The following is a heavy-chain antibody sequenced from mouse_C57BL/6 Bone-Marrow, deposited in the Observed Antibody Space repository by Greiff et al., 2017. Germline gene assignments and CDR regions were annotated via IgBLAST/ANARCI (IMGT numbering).Heavy chain of an antibody. V-gene: IGHV14-4*01. D-gene: IGHD1-1*01. CDR1: GFNIKDDY. CDR2: IDPENGDT. J-gene: IGHJ2*01. Sequence: EVKLMESGAELVRPGASVKLSCTASGFNIKDDYMPWVKQRPEQGLEWIGWIDPENGDTEYASKFQGKATITADTSSNTAYLQLSSLTSEDTAVYYCTIFYGSSFYYFDYWGQGTTLTVSS. CDR3: TIFYGSSFYYFDY.